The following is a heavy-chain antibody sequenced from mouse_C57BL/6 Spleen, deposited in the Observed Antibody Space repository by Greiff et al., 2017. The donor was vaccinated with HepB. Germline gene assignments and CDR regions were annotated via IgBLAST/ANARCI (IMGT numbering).Heavy chain of an antibody. CDR3: TRTHYYGSSPYAMDY. CDR2: IYPGNSDT. Sequence: EVKLVESGTVLARPGASVKMSCKTSGYTFTSYWMHWVKQRPGQGLEWIGAIYPGNSDTSYNQKFKGKAKLTAVTSASTAYMELSSLTNEDSAVYYCTRTHYYGSSPYAMDYWGQGTSVTVSS. V-gene: IGHV1-5*01. D-gene: IGHD1-1*01. CDR1: GYTFTSYW. J-gene: IGHJ4*01.